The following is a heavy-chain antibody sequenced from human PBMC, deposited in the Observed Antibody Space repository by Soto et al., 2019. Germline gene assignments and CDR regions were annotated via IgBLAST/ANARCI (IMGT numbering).Heavy chain of an antibody. J-gene: IGHJ5*02. V-gene: IGHV4-59*01. CDR1: GGSISSYY. CDR3: ARGEYSSSSGGFDP. CDR2: IYYSGST. D-gene: IGHD6-6*01. Sequence: ETLSLTYTVSGGSISSYYWSWIRQPPGKGLEWIGYIYYSGSTNYNPSLKSRVTISVDTSKNQFSLKLSSVTAADTAVYYCARGEYSSSSGGFDPWGQGTLVTVSS.